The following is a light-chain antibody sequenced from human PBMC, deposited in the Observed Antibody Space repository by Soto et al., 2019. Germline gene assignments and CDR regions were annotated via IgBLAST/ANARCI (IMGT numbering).Light chain of an antibody. CDR1: QSISSW. CDR3: QQYNSYLMYT. Sequence: DIQMTQSLPTLSASVGDRVTITCRASQSISSWLAWYQQKPGKAPKLLIYDASSLESGVPSRFSGSGSGTEFTLTISSLQPDDFATYYCQQYNSYLMYTFGQGTKLEIK. J-gene: IGKJ2*01. V-gene: IGKV1-5*01. CDR2: DAS.